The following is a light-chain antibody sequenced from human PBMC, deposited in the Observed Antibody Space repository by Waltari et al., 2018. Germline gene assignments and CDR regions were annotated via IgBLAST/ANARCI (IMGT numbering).Light chain of an antibody. J-gene: IGKJ4*01. CDR1: QSVTNY. Sequence: DIVLTQSPAILSLSPGERPSLSCRASQSVTNYLDWYQQKPGQAHRTLIYETSNRATGIPARFSGSGFGTDFTLTISSLEPEDFAIYYCQQRRDWPLTFGGGTKVEIK. CDR2: ETS. V-gene: IGKV3-11*01. CDR3: QQRRDWPLT.